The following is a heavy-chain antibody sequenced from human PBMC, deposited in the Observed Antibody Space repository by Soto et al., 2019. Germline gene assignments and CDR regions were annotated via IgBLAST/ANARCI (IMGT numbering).Heavy chain of an antibody. Sequence: SETLSLTCTVSGGSISSYYWSWIRQPPGKGLEWIGYIYYSGSTNYNPSLKSRVTISVDTSKNQFSLKLSSVTAADTAVYYCARGGSGSYYYHGMDVWGQGTTVTVS. CDR2: IYYSGST. D-gene: IGHD3-10*01. J-gene: IGHJ6*02. V-gene: IGHV4-59*01. CDR3: ARGGSGSYYYHGMDV. CDR1: GGSISSYY.